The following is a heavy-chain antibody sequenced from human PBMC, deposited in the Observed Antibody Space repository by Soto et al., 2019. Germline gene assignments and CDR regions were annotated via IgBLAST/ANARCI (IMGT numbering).Heavy chain of an antibody. D-gene: IGHD1-1*01. V-gene: IGHV6-1*01. CDR3: ARRVTTETTAFDY. CDR1: GDSVSSNRAA. CDR2: TYYRSKWYN. Sequence: SQTLSLTCAISGDSVSSNRAAWNWIRQSLSRGLEWLGRTYYRSKWYNDFAISVKSRITINADTSKNHFSLQLSSVTPEDTALYYCARRVTTETTAFDYWRQGTLVTVSS. J-gene: IGHJ4*02.